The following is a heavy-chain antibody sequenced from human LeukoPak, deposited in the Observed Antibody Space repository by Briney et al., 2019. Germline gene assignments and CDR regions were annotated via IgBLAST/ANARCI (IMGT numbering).Heavy chain of an antibody. CDR2: IKSKTDGGTT. CDR1: GFTFSNAW. D-gene: IGHD3-10*01. CDR3: TTATLLWFGELLSFDAFDI. Sequence: PGGSLRLSCAASGFTFSNAWMSWVRQAPGKGLEWVGRIKSKTDGGTTDYAAPVKGRFTISRDDSKNTLYLQMNSLKTEDTAVYYCTTATLLWFGELLSFDAFDIWGQGTMVTVSS. J-gene: IGHJ3*02. V-gene: IGHV3-15*01.